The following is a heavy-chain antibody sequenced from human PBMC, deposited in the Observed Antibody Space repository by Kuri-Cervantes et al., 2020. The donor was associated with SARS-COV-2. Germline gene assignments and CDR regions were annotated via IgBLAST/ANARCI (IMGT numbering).Heavy chain of an antibody. CDR3: ARHVRPEITIFGVVITADYFDY. CDR2: INHSGST. Sequence: GSLRLSCAVYGGSFSGYYWSWIRQPPGKGLELIGEINHSGSTNYNPSLKSRVTISVDTSKNQLSLKLSSVTAADTAVYYCARHVRPEITIFGVVITADYFDYWGRGTLVTVSS. J-gene: IGHJ4*02. D-gene: IGHD3-3*01. CDR1: GGSFSGYY. V-gene: IGHV4-34*01.